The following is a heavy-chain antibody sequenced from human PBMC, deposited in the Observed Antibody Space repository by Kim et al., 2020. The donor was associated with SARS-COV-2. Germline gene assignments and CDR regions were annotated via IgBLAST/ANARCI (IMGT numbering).Heavy chain of an antibody. V-gene: IGHV4-39*01. J-gene: IGHJ5*02. CDR2: IYYSGST. CDR3: ARHERTDITNFGVVTQRGWFNP. D-gene: IGHD3-3*01. CDR1: GGSISSSSYY. Sequence: SETLSLTCTVSGGSISSSSYYWGWIRQPPGKGLEWIGSIYYSGSTYYNPSLKSRVTISVDTSKNQFSLKLSSVTAADTAVYYCARHERTDITNFGVVTQRGWFNPWGQGTLVTVSS.